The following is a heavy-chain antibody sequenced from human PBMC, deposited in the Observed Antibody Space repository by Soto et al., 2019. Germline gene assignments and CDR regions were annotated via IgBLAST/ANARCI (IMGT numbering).Heavy chain of an antibody. V-gene: IGHV1-69*13. Sequence: SMKVSWKTAGGTFSSYAISWVRQAPGQGLEWMGGIMPIFGTANYAQEFQGRVTITADESTSTAYMELSSLRSEDTAVYYCARALRQQRLSAYFDYWG. D-gene: IGHD6-25*01. J-gene: IGHJ4*01. CDR3: ARALRQQRLSAYFDY. CDR2: IMPIFGTA. CDR1: GGTFSSYA.